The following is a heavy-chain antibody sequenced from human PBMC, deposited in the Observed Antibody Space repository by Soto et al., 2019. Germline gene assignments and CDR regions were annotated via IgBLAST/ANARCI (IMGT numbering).Heavy chain of an antibody. D-gene: IGHD5-18*01. Sequence: PGGSLRLSCAASGFTFSIYAMSWFRQAPGKGLEWVSAISGSGDSTYDADSVKGRFTISRDNSKNTLYLQMNSLRAEDTAVYYCAKGIYSYGYNSFDYWSQGTLVTVSS. CDR2: ISGSGDST. J-gene: IGHJ4*02. CDR1: GFTFSIYA. CDR3: AKGIYSYGYNSFDY. V-gene: IGHV3-23*01.